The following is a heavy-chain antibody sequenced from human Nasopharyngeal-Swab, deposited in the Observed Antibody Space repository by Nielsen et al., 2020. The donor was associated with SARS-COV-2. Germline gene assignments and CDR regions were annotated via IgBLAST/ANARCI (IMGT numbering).Heavy chain of an antibody. Sequence: GESLKISCSASGFTFNIYSMNWFRQAPGKGLEWVSSIRFNSRDIYYADSVEGRFTISRDNPENSLYLLMNSLRAEDTAVYFCARTAHAFGHGDMWGQGTLVTVSS. J-gene: IGHJ4*02. D-gene: IGHD2-15*01. CDR2: IRFNSRDI. V-gene: IGHV3-21*01. CDR3: ARTAHAFGHGDM. CDR1: GFTFNIYS.